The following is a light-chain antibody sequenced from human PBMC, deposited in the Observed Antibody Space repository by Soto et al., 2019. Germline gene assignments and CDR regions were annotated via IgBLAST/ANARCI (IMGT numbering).Light chain of an antibody. CDR3: AAWDDRMNGVI. CDR2: ANN. Sequence: QSVLTQPPSASGTPGQRVTISCSGGSSNIGSNTINWYQQLPGTAPKLLIYANNQRPSGVPDRFSGSKSGTSASLAISGLQSEDESEYYCAAWDDRMNGVIFGGGTKLT. CDR1: SSNIGSNT. V-gene: IGLV1-44*01. J-gene: IGLJ2*01.